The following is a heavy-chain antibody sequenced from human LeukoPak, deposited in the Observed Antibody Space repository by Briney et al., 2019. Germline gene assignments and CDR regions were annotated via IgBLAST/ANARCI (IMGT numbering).Heavy chain of an antibody. D-gene: IGHD3-10*01. CDR1: GYSISSGYY. Sequence: PSETLSLTCTVSGYSISSGYYWSWIRQPPGKGLEWIGYIYYSGSTNYNPSLKSRVTISVDTSKNQFSLKLSSVAAADTAVYYCARQSRGDTHPGWFDPWGQGTLVTVSS. J-gene: IGHJ5*02. CDR2: IYYSGST. V-gene: IGHV4-61*01. CDR3: ARQSRGDTHPGWFDP.